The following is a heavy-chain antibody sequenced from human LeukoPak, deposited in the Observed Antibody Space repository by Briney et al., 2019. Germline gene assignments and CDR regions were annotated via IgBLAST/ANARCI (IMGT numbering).Heavy chain of an antibody. V-gene: IGHV4-59*01. CDR1: GGSISSYY. J-gene: IGHJ2*01. Sequence: NTSETLSLTCTVSGGSISSYYWSWIRQPPGKGLEWIGYIYYSGSTNYNPSLKSRVTISVDTSKNQFSLKLSSVTAADTAVYYCARGLYDILTGYPWYFDLWGRGTLVTVSS. CDR3: ARGLYDILTGYPWYFDL. CDR2: IYYSGST. D-gene: IGHD3-9*01.